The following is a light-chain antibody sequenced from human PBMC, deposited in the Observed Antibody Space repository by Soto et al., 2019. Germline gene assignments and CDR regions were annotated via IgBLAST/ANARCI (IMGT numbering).Light chain of an antibody. V-gene: IGLV2-11*01. CDR2: DVT. CDR1: SSDVGGYNY. Sequence: QSVLTQPRSVSGSPGQSVTISCTGTSSDVGGYNYVSWYQQNPGKAPKLMIHDVTKRPSGVPDRFSGSKSGNMASLTISGLQAEDEADYYCCSYAGNYTYVFGTGTKLTVL. CDR3: CSYAGNYTYV. J-gene: IGLJ1*01.